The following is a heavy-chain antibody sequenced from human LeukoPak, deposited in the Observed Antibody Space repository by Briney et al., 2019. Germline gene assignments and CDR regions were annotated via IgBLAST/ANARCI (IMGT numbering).Heavy chain of an antibody. V-gene: IGHV4-59*08. CDR3: ASSYRRSPFDY. J-gene: IGHJ4*02. Sequence: SETLSLTCTASGGSISSYYWSWIRQPPEKGLEWIGYIYYSGSTNYNPSLKSRVTISVDTSKNQFSLKLSSVTAADTAVYYCASSYRRSPFDYWGQGTLVTVSS. CDR2: IYYSGST. D-gene: IGHD3-16*02. CDR1: GGSISSYY.